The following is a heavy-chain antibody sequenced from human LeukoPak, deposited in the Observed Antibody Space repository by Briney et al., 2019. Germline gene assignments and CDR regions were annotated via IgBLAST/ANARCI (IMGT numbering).Heavy chain of an antibody. D-gene: IGHD4-17*01. CDR1: GYTFNSYG. J-gene: IGHJ3*02. Sequence: ASVKVSXKVSGYTFNSYGISWVRQAPGQGLEWMGWISGYNGATNYAQKVQGRVTVTTDTSTSTAYMELRSLTSDDTAVYYCARDASYGPHAFDIWGQGTMVTVSS. CDR2: ISGYNGAT. V-gene: IGHV1-18*01. CDR3: ARDASYGPHAFDI.